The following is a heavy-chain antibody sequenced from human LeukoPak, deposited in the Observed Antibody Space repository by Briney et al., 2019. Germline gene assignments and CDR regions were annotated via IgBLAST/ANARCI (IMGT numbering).Heavy chain of an antibody. CDR2: ISGSGGST. D-gene: IGHD1-26*01. V-gene: IGHV3-23*01. J-gene: IGHJ4*02. Sequence: PGGSLRLSCAASGITFSDYGMSWVRQAPGKGLEWVSAISGSGGSTYYADSVKGRFTISRDNSKNTLYLQMNSLRAEDTAVYYCAKVGAFPPYFDYWGQGTLVTVSS. CDR1: GITFSDYG. CDR3: AKVGAFPPYFDY.